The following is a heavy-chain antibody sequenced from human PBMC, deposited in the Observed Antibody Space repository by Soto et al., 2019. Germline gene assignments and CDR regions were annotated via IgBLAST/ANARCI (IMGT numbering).Heavy chain of an antibody. Sequence: PSETLSLTCTVSGGSIISFYWSWIRQPPGKGLEWIGYIYYSGSTYYNPSLKSRVTISVDTSKNQFSLKLSSVTAADTAVYYCARVGGFGATTIDYWGQGTLVTVSS. D-gene: IGHD3-10*01. V-gene: IGHV4-59*08. J-gene: IGHJ4*02. CDR1: GGSIISFY. CDR3: ARVGGFGATTIDY. CDR2: IYYSGST.